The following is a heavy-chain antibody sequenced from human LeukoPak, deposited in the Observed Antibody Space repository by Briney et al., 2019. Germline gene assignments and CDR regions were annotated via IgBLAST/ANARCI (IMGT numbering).Heavy chain of an antibody. V-gene: IGHV3-53*01. CDR3: ARGAPGELLWFGESVYYFDY. Sequence: PGGSLRLSCAASGFTDSSNYMSWVRQAPGKGLDWVSVIYSGGSTYYADSVKGRFTISRDNSKNTLYLQMNSLRAEDTAVYYCARGAPGELLWFGESVYYFDYWGQGTLVTVSS. J-gene: IGHJ4*02. CDR1: GFTDSSNY. D-gene: IGHD3-10*01. CDR2: IYSGGST.